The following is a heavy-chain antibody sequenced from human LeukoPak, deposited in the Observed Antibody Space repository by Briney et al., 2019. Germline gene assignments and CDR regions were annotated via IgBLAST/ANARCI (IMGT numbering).Heavy chain of an antibody. CDR1: GLTFSSHW. J-gene: IGHJ2*01. CDR2: ITNDGSST. V-gene: IGHV3-74*01. Sequence: GGSLRLSCAASGLTFSSHWMHWVRQAPGKGLVWVSRITNDGSSTTYADSVKGRFTISRDSSRNTLFLHTNTLRAEDTAIYYCAKDRTVGASYWYFDLWGRGTLVTVSS. D-gene: IGHD1-26*01. CDR3: AKDRTVGASYWYFDL.